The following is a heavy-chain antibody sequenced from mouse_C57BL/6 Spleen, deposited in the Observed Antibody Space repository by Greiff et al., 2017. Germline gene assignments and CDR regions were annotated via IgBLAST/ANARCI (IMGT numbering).Heavy chain of an antibody. CDR1: GYTFTSYW. CDR3: ARRYYGSSPYAMDY. J-gene: IGHJ4*01. CDR2: IHPNSGST. D-gene: IGHD1-1*01. Sequence: QVQLQQPGAELVKPGASVKLSCKASGYTFTSYWMHWVKQRPGQGLEWIGMIHPNSGSTNYNEKFKSKATLTVDKSSSTAYMQLRSLTSEDSAVYYCARRYYGSSPYAMDYWGQGTSVTVSS. V-gene: IGHV1-64*01.